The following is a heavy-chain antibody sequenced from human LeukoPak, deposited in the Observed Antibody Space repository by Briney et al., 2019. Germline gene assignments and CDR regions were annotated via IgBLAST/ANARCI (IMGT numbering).Heavy chain of an antibody. J-gene: IGHJ4*02. CDR2: ISYDGSNK. CDR1: GFTFSSYA. Sequence: PGGSLGLSCAASGFTFSSYAMHWVRQAPGKGLEWVAVISYDGSNKYYADSVKGRFTISRDNSKNTLYLQMNSLRLEDTALYYCARPSPPGDGYNPSDYWGQGTLVTVSS. V-gene: IGHV3-30-3*01. CDR3: ARPSPPGDGYNPSDY. D-gene: IGHD5-24*01.